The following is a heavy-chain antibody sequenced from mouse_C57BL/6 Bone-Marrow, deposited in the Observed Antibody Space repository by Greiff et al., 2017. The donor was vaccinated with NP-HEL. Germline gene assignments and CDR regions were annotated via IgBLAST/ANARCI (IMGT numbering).Heavy chain of an antibody. CDR2: IYPRSGNT. CDR1: GYTFTSYG. J-gene: IGHJ1*03. Sequence: QVQLQQSGAELARPGASVKLSCKASGYTFTSYGISWVKQRTGQGLEWIGEIYPRSGNTYYNEKFKGKATLTADKSSSTAYMELRSLTSEDSAVYFCARRSVWYFDVWGTGTTVTVSS. CDR3: ARRSVWYFDV. V-gene: IGHV1-81*01.